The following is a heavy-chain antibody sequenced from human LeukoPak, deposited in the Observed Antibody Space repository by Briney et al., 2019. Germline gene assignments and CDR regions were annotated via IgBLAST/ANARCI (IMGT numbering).Heavy chain of an antibody. CDR2: INPSGGTT. CDR1: GYTFTSYY. D-gene: IGHD5-18*01. CDR3: ARDLSAMVSFDY. Sequence: ASVTVSCKASGYTFTSYYMHWVRQAPGQGLEWMGIINPSGGTTSYAQKFQGRVTMTRDTSTSTVYMELSSLRSEDTAVYYCARDLSAMVSFDYWGQGTLVTVSS. J-gene: IGHJ4*02. V-gene: IGHV1-46*01.